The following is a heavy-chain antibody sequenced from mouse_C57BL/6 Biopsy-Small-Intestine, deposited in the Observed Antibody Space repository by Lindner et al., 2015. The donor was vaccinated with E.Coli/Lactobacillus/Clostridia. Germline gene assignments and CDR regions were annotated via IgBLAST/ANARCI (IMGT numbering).Heavy chain of an antibody. J-gene: IGHJ3*01. CDR2: INTDGDST. Sequence: VQLQESGGGLVKPGGSLKLSCTASEFTFTAYDMSWVRQTPEKRLEWVAAINTDGDSTYYPDTVKDRFTISRDNAKNILYLQMSSLRSEDTALYYCARQKRNGDWFTYWGQGTLVTVSA. V-gene: IGHV5-6-2*01. D-gene: IGHD2-13*01. CDR1: EFTFTAYD. CDR3: ARQKRNGDWFTY.